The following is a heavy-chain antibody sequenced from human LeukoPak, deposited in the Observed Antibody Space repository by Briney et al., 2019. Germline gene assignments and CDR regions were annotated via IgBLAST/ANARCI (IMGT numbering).Heavy chain of an antibody. D-gene: IGHD3-10*01. CDR2: ISGSGGST. CDR3: ARVAWFSFDY. CDR1: GFTFSSYA. J-gene: IGHJ4*02. Sequence: GGSLRLSCAASGFTFSSYAMSWVRQAPGKGLEWVSAISGSGGSTYYADSVKGRFTISRDNAKNSLYLQMNSLRAEDTAVYYCARVAWFSFDYWGQGTLVTVSS. V-gene: IGHV3-23*01.